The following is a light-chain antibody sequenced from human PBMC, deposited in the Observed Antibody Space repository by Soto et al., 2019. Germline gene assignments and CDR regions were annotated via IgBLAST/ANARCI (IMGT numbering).Light chain of an antibody. J-gene: IGKJ3*01. V-gene: IGKV3-15*01. Sequence: EIGMTQSPATLSVSPGERATLSCRASQGIGSTLAWYQQKPGQTPRLLIYGASTRATGVPARFSGSGSGTEFTLTINSLQSEDFAVYYCHHYGVSPIYTFGPGTKVDFK. CDR2: GAS. CDR1: QGIGST. CDR3: HHYGVSPIYT.